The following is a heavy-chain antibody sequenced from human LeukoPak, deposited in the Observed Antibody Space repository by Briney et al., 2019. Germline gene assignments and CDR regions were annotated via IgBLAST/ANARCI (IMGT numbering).Heavy chain of an antibody. CDR2: IYYSGSS. Sequence: SETLSLTCTVSGGSISSSSYYWGWIRQPPGKGLEWIGSIYYSGSSYYNPSLKSRVTISVDTSKNQFSLKLSSVTAADTAVYYCARDSVVVAASPTIVLDYWGQGTLVTVSS. CDR1: GGSISSSSYY. V-gene: IGHV4-39*07. D-gene: IGHD2-15*01. J-gene: IGHJ4*02. CDR3: ARDSVVVAASPTIVLDY.